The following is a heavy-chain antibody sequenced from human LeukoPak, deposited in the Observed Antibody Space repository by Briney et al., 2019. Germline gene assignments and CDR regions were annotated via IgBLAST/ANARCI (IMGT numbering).Heavy chain of an antibody. V-gene: IGHV3-9*01. CDR3: AKGEYGDYNLNWFDP. CDR2: ISWNSGSI. D-gene: IGHD4-17*01. Sequence: GGSLRLSCAASGFTFDDYAMHWVRQAPGKGLEWVSGISWNSGSIGHADSVKGRFTISRDNAKNSLYLQMNSLRAEDTALYYCAKGEYGDYNLNWFDPWGQGTLVTVSS. CDR1: GFTFDDYA. J-gene: IGHJ5*02.